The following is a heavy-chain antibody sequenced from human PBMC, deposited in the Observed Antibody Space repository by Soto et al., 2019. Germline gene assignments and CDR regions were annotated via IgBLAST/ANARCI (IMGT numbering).Heavy chain of an antibody. CDR3: ARELPSTWANLGYYYGMDV. CDR1: GGSISSGGYY. V-gene: IGHV4-31*03. D-gene: IGHD1-26*01. CDR2: IYYSGST. J-gene: IGHJ6*02. Sequence: PSETLSLTCTVSGGSISSGGYYWSWIRQHPGKGLEWIGYIYYSGSTYYNPSLKSRVTISVDTSKNQFSLKLSSVTAADTAVYYCARELPSTWANLGYYYGMDVWGQGTTVTVSS.